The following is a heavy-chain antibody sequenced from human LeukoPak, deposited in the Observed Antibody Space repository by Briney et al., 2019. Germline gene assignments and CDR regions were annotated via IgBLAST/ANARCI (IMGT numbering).Heavy chain of an antibody. D-gene: IGHD3-10*01. J-gene: IGHJ3*02. V-gene: IGHV4-34*01. CDR3: ARPTRYYYGSGSKPRAFDI. Sequence: SETLSLTCAVYGGSFSGYYWSWIRQPPGKGLEWIGEINHSGSTNYNPSLKSRVTISVDTSKNQFSLKLSSVTAADTAVYYCARPTRYYYGSGSKPRAFDIWGQGTMVTVSS. CDR1: GGSFSGYY. CDR2: INHSGST.